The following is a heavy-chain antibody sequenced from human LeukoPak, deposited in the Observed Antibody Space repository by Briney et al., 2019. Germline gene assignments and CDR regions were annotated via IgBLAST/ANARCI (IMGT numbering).Heavy chain of an antibody. J-gene: IGHJ4*02. D-gene: IGHD6-19*01. CDR2: INPNSGGT. CDR1: GYTFTGYY. CDR3: ARVSVAGTPDRDYFDY. Sequence: ASVKVSCKASGYTFTGYYLHWVRQAPGQGLEWMACINPNSGGTNYAQKFQGRVTVTRDTSISTAYMELSRLKSDDTAVYYCARVSVAGTPDRDYFDYWGQGTLVTVSS. V-gene: IGHV1-2*02.